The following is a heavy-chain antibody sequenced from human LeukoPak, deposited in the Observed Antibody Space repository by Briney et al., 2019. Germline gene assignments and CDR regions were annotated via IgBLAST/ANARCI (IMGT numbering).Heavy chain of an antibody. CDR1: GGSISSYY. V-gene: IGHV4-59*01. Sequence: SETLSLTCTVSGGSISSYYWSWIRQPPGKGLEWIGYIYYSGSTKYNPSLKSRVTISVDTSKNQLSLKLGSVTAADPAVYYCAREPSAGSGSFFDYWGQGTLVTVSS. J-gene: IGHJ4*02. CDR3: AREPSAGSGSFFDY. CDR2: IYYSGST. D-gene: IGHD3-10*01.